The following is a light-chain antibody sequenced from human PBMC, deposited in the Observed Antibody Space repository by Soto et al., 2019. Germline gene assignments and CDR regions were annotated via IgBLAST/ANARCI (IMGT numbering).Light chain of an antibody. CDR1: QSVGDN. J-gene: IGKJ5*01. V-gene: IGKV3-15*01. Sequence: VLAQSPATLSLSPGKRATLSCRASQSVGDNLAWYQQRPGQAPRLLIYHASTRATGIPARFSGFGSGTEFTLTISSLQSEDFAVYYCEQYNNWPITFGQGTRLAIK. CDR2: HAS. CDR3: EQYNNWPIT.